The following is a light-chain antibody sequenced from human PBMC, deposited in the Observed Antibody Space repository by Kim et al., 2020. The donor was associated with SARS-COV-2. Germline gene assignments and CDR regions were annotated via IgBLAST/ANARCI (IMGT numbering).Light chain of an antibody. CDR1: KLGDKY. V-gene: IGLV3-1*01. CDR2: QDS. J-gene: IGLJ1*01. CDR3: QAWDSSTGV. Sequence: VSPGQTASITCSGDKLGDKYACWYQQRPGQSPVLVIYQDSKRPSGIPERFSGSNSGNTATLTISGTQAMDEADYYCQAWDSSTGVFGTGTKVTV.